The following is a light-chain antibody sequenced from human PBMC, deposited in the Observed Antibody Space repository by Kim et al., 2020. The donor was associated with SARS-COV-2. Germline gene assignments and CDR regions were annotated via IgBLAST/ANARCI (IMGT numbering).Light chain of an antibody. CDR3: QQYNNWNT. Sequence: SASTGETVTLSCRGTQSVSRILAWHQKKPGQAPRLLIYGTSMRATGVPDRFSGSGSGTEFTLTISILQSEDVAVYYCQQYNNWNTFGQGTRLEIK. J-gene: IGKJ5*01. V-gene: IGKV3D-15*03. CDR2: GTS. CDR1: QSVSRI.